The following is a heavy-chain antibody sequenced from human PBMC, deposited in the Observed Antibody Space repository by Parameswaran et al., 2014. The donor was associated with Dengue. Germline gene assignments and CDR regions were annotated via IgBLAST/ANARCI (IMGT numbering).Heavy chain of an antibody. CDR2: INHSGST. D-gene: IGHD3-9*01. Sequence: PGKGLEWIGEINHSGSTNYNPSLKSRVTISVDTSKNQFSLKLSSVTAADTAVYYCARGVLRRRIDYWGQGTLVTVSS. J-gene: IGHJ4*02. CDR3: ARGVLRRRIDY. V-gene: IGHV4-34*01.